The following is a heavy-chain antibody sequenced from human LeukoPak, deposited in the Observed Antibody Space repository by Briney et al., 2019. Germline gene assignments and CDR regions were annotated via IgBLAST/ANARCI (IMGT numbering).Heavy chain of an antibody. J-gene: IGHJ4*02. CDR1: GYTFRSYA. CDR2: ISAYNGHT. Sequence: GASVKVSCKASGYTFRSYAIIWVRQAPGQGLEWMGWISAYNGHTNYAQKFQDRVTMTTDTSTSTAFMELRSLRSEDTAVYYCARLTIGDYGDRESGFDYWGQGTLVTVSS. CDR3: ARLTIGDYGDRESGFDY. V-gene: IGHV1-18*01. D-gene: IGHD4-17*01.